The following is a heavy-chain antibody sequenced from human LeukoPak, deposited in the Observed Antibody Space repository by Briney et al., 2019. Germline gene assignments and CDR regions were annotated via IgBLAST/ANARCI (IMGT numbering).Heavy chain of an antibody. CDR3: ARDSNGALDY. CDR1: GYTFTGYF. V-gene: IGHV1-2*02. D-gene: IGHD6-25*01. Sequence: VASVKVSCKASGYTFTGYFIHWVRQAPGQGLEWMGWISPNSGGTNYAQKFQGRVTMTRDTSISTAYMELSRLRSDDTAVYYCARDSNGALDYWGQGTLVTVSS. CDR2: ISPNSGGT. J-gene: IGHJ4*02.